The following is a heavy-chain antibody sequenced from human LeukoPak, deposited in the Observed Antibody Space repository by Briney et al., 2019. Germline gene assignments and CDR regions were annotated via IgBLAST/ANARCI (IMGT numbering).Heavy chain of an antibody. CDR3: AKYHNPDSTGPFH. CDR1: EFTLGSYA. CDR2: ISANGANT. D-gene: IGHD3-22*01. J-gene: IGHJ4*02. V-gene: IGHV3-23*01. Sequence: GGSLRLSCAVSEFTLGSYAMSWVRQAPGKGLEWVSGISANGANTHYAESVRGRFIISRDNSKNTLYLQMNSLRAGDTALYFCAKYHNPDSTGPFHWGQGTLVTVSS.